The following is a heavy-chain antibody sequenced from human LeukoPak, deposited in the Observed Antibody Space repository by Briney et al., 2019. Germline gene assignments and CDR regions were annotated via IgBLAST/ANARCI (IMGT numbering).Heavy chain of an antibody. J-gene: IGHJ3*02. V-gene: IGHV4-59*06. Sequence: PSETLSLTCTVSGGSISSYYWSWIRQHPGKGLEWIGYIYYSGSTYYNPSLKSRVTISVDTSKNQFSLKLSSVTAADTAVYYCARASDSSGYSAFDIWGQGTMVTVSS. CDR3: ARASDSSGYSAFDI. CDR2: IYYSGST. D-gene: IGHD3-22*01. CDR1: GGSISSYY.